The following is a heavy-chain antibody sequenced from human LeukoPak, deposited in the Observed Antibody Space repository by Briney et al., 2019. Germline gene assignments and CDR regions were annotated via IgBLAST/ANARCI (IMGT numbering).Heavy chain of an antibody. D-gene: IGHD6-13*01. CDR3: ARRYSSSWYVGFFDP. CDR1: GGSISSYY. CDR2: IYYSGST. J-gene: IGHJ5*02. V-gene: IGHV4-59*01. Sequence: SETLSLTCTVSGGSISSYYWSWIRQPPGKGLEWIGYIYYSGSTNYNPSLKSRVTISVDTSKNQFSLKLSSVTAADTAIYYCARRYSSSWYVGFFDPWGQGTLVTVSS.